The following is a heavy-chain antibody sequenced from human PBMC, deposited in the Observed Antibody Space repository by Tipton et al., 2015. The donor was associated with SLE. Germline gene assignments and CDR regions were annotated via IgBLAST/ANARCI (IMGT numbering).Heavy chain of an antibody. CDR3: TKGGPGELLGDY. J-gene: IGHJ4*02. CDR1: GFTFSNYA. Sequence: GSLRLSCAASGFTFSNYAMSWVRQAPGRGLEWGSSISSSDFGTYYADSVKGRFTISRDNSKNTLYLEMNSLRSDDAAVYYCTKGGPGELLGDYWGQGTLVTVSS. D-gene: IGHD1-7*01. CDR2: ISSSDFGT. V-gene: IGHV3-23*01.